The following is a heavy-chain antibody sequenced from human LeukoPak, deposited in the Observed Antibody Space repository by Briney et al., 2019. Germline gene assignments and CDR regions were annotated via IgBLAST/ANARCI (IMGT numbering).Heavy chain of an antibody. V-gene: IGHV3-21*01. CDR2: ISSSSSYI. Sequence: GGSLRLSCAASGFTFSSYSMNWVRQAPGKGLEWVSSISSSSSYIYYADSVKGRFTISRDNAKNSLYLQMNSLRAEDAAVYYCASIAVAGLYFDYWGQGTLVTVSS. D-gene: IGHD6-19*01. J-gene: IGHJ4*02. CDR3: ASIAVAGLYFDY. CDR1: GFTFSSYS.